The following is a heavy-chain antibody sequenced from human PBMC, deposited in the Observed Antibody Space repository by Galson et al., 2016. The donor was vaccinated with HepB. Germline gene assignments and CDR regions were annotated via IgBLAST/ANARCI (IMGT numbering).Heavy chain of an antibody. CDR3: ASLQGYGDYGPYRYYSKDV. Sequence: SLRLSCAASGFTFSSNAFHWVRQAPGKGLEWVAAISYDGNNKKYLDSVNGRFTITRDNSYNTVYLQMTSLRADDTAVYYCASLQGYGDYGPYRYYSKDVWGQGTLLTVSS. CDR1: GFTFSSNA. CDR2: ISYDGNNK. J-gene: IGHJ4*02. D-gene: IGHD4-17*01. V-gene: IGHV3-30-3*01.